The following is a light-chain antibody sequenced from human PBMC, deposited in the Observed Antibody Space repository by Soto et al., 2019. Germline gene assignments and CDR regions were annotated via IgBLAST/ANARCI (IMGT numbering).Light chain of an antibody. CDR3: QQRSNWLIT. V-gene: IGKV3-11*01. CDR1: QSVSSN. CDR2: DAS. J-gene: IGKJ5*01. Sequence: IVMTPSPATLSVAPGGRATLSCRASQSVSSNLAWYQQKPGQAPRLLIYDASNRATGIPARFSGSGSGTDFTLTISRLEPEDFAVYYCQQRSNWLITFGQGTRLEIK.